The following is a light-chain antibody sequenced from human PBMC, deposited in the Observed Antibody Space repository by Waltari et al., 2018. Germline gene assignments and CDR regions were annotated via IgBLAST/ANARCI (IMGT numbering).Light chain of an antibody. Sequence: DVQLTQSPSSLSASVGDRVTITCRTRDSISTYLNWYQHKPGRAPKLLIYATSSLQSGVPSRFSGSGSGTEFTLTITSLQPEDFAVYYCQQYGRSPITFGQGTRLEIK. CDR1: DSISTY. V-gene: IGKV1-39*01. CDR2: ATS. J-gene: IGKJ5*01. CDR3: QQYGRSPIT.